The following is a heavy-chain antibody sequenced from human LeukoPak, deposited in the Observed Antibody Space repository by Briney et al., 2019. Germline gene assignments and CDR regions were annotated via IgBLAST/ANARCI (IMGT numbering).Heavy chain of an antibody. CDR1: GFTFSSYS. Sequence: GGSLRLSCAASGFTFSSYSMNWVRQAPGKGLEWVSSISSSSSYIYYADSVKGRFTISRDNAKNSLYLQMNSLRAEDTAVYYCARDSSGWYWDYYCMDVWGKGTTVTVSS. D-gene: IGHD6-19*01. CDR3: ARDSSGWYWDYYCMDV. J-gene: IGHJ6*03. V-gene: IGHV3-21*01. CDR2: ISSSSSYI.